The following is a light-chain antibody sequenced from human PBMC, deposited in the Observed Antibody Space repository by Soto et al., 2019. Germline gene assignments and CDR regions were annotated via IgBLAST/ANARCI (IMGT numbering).Light chain of an antibody. CDR3: QESRSALWGT. CDR2: GAS. V-gene: IGKV1-39*01. J-gene: IGKJ1*01. CDR1: QSISNW. Sequence: LPASVGDRVTITFRASQSISNWLAWYQQKPGRAPAVLIYGASNLQGGVPLRFSGSGSGTDFTLTISGLQPEDSATYYCQESRSALWGTCGQGTKVDIK.